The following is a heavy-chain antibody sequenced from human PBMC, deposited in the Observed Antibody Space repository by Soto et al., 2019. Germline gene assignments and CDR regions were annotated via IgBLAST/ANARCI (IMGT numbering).Heavy chain of an antibody. Sequence: SETLSLTCTVSGGSISSSSYYWGWIRQPPGKGLEWIGSIYYSGSTYYNPSLKSRVTISVDTSKNQFSLKLSSVTAADTAVYYCARPTYYYDSSGSPEGWFDPWGQGTLVTVSS. CDR1: GGSISSSSYY. D-gene: IGHD3-22*01. CDR2: IYYSGST. CDR3: ARPTYYYDSSGSPEGWFDP. V-gene: IGHV4-39*01. J-gene: IGHJ5*02.